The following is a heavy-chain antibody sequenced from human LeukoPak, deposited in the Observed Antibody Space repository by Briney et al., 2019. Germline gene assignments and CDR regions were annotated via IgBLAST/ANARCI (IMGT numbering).Heavy chain of an antibody. CDR3: ARESACSNYERYFDY. J-gene: IGHJ4*02. CDR2: ISYDGSNK. CDR1: GFTFSSYG. D-gene: IGHD4-11*01. Sequence: SGGSLRLSCAASGFTFSSYGMHWVRQAPGKGLEWVAVISYDGSNKYYADSVKGRFTISRDNSKNTLYLQMNSLRAEDTAVYYCARESACSNYERYFDYWGQGTLVTVSS. V-gene: IGHV3-30*03.